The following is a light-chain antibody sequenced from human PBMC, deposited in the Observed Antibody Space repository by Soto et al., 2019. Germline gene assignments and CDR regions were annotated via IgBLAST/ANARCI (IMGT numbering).Light chain of an antibody. Sequence: EIVLTKSPGTLSLSQGDTATLSCRASQRVYSTYLAWYQHKVGQAPRLLIYGSSTRATGIPDRLSGSAGRTYYTLTSSRLAPEDFGVYYWQQYGSSPYTFGQGTKVEVK. CDR3: QQYGSSPYT. V-gene: IGKV3-20*01. J-gene: IGKJ1*01. CDR1: QRVYSTY. CDR2: GSS.